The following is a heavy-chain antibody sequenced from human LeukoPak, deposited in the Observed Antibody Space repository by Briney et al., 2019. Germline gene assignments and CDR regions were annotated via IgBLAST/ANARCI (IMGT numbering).Heavy chain of an antibody. D-gene: IGHD6-19*01. CDR3: ARETGSGWAVDY. J-gene: IGHJ4*02. CDR1: GFTFSSYG. Sequence: PGRSLRLSCAASGFTFSSYGMHWVRQAQGKGLEWVAVIWYDGSNKYYADSVKGRFTISRDNSKNTLYLQMNSLRAEDTAVYYCARETGSGWAVDYWGQGTLVTVSS. V-gene: IGHV3-33*01. CDR2: IWYDGSNK.